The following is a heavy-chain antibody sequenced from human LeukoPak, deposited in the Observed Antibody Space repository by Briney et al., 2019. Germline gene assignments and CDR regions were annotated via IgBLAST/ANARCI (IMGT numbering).Heavy chain of an antibody. CDR2: IYYSRST. Sequence: SETLSLTCTVSGGSISSNSYYWGWIRQPPGKGLEWIGSIYYSRSTYYNPSLKSRVTISVDTSKNLFSLKLSSVTAADTAVYYCASGQGGQWLVRRYFDYWGKGTLVTVSS. CDR1: GGSISSNSYY. D-gene: IGHD6-19*01. J-gene: IGHJ4*02. V-gene: IGHV4-39*02. CDR3: ASGQGGQWLVRRYFDY.